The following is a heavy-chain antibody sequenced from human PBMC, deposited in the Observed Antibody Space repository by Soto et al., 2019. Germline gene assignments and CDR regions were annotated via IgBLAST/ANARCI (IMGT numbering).Heavy chain of an antibody. J-gene: IGHJ3*01. D-gene: IGHD1-1*01. CDR2: LYDVDGS. CDR3: ATWHEREHAYDV. Sequence: HPGGSLRLSCAASGLTVSGKKYVAWVRQAPGKGLEWVSALYDVDGSFYADSVKGRFTTSSDSSKTTVYLQMNGLRPDDTAVYYCATWHEREHAYDVWGQWTTVTVSS. V-gene: IGHV3-53*01. CDR1: GLTVSGKKY.